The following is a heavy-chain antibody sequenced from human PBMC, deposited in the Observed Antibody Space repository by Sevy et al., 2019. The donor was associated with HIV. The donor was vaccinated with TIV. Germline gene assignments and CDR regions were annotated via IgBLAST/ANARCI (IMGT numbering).Heavy chain of an antibody. J-gene: IGHJ6*02. CDR1: GFTFSSYN. V-gene: IGHV3-21*01. CDR2: ISSSSNYI. Sequence: GGSLRLSCAASGFTFSSYNMNWVRRAPGKGLEWVSSISSSSNYIYYADSMKGRFTISRDNAKNSLYLQMNSLRAEDTAVYYCARVVAYCSGGSCFPGYYYGMDVWGQGTTVTVSS. D-gene: IGHD2-15*01. CDR3: ARVVAYCSGGSCFPGYYYGMDV.